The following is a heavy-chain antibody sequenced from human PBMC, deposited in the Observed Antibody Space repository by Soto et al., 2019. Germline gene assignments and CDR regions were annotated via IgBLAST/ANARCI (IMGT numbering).Heavy chain of an antibody. CDR3: ARVGGSLVYGMDV. CDR1: GYRLTSYY. V-gene: IGHV1-46*01. Sequence: VTSVEVTWKASGYRLTSYYRRWVRQAPGQGLEWMGIINPSGGSTSYAQKFQGRVTMTRDTSTSTVYMELSSLRSEDTAVYYCARVGGSLVYGMDVWGQGTTVTGSS. CDR2: INPSGGST. J-gene: IGHJ6*02. D-gene: IGHD3-16*01.